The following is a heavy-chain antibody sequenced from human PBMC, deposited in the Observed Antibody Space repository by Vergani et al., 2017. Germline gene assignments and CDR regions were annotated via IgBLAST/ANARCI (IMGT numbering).Heavy chain of an antibody. J-gene: IGHJ4*02. D-gene: IGHD6-19*01. CDR1: GFTFSSYG. V-gene: IGHV3-33*01. CDR2: IWYDGSNK. Sequence: QVQLVESGGGVVQPGRSLRLSCAASGFTFSSYGMHWVRQAPGKGLEWVAVIWYDGSNKYYADSVKGRFTISRDNSKNTLYLQMNSLRAEDTAVYYCARASSSSRGWYGYWGQGTLVTVSS. CDR3: ARASSSSRGWYGY.